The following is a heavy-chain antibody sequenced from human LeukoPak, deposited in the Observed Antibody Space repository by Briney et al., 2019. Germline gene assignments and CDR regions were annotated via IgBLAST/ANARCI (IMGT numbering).Heavy chain of an antibody. J-gene: IGHJ3*02. CDR3: ARDRYCSGGSCYYLRFGDAFDI. CDR2: IYYSGST. Sequence: SETLSLTCTVSGGSISSGDYYWRWIRQPPGKGLEWIGYIYYSGSTYYNPSLKSRVTISVDTSKNQFSLKLSSVTAADTAVYYCARDRYCSGGSCYYLRFGDAFDIWGQGTMVTVSS. CDR1: GGSISSGDYY. V-gene: IGHV4-30-4*01. D-gene: IGHD2-15*01.